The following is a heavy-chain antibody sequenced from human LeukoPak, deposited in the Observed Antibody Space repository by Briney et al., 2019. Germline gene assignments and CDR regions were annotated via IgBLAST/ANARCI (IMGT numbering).Heavy chain of an antibody. D-gene: IGHD6-19*01. CDR2: IYSGGST. V-gene: IGHV3-53*01. CDR1: GFTVSSNY. CDR3: ARDRSSGWYTDGMDV. J-gene: IGHJ6*02. Sequence: PGGSRSLSCAASGFTVSSNYMSWVRQAPGKGLEWVSLIYSGGSTYYADSVKGRFTISRDNSKNTLYLQMNSLRAEDTAVYYCARDRSSGWYTDGMDVWGQGTTVTVSS.